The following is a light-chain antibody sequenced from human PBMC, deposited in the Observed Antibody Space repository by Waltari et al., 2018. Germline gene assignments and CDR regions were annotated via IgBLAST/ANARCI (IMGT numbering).Light chain of an antibody. V-gene: IGLV3-25*03. CDR2: KDT. CDR3: QSADTSGNYV. J-gene: IGLJ1*01. Sequence: WYQQKPVQAPVVVIYKDTQRPSGIPARFSGSTSGTTVTLTISGVQAEDEADYYCQSADTSGNYVFGPGTKVTVV.